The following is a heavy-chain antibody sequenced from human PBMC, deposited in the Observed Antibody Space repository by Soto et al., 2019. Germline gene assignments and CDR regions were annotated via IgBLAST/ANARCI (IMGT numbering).Heavy chain of an antibody. V-gene: IGHV3-30-3*01. D-gene: IGHD4-17*01. J-gene: IGHJ6*02. Sequence: GGSLRLSCAASGFTFSSYAMHWVRQAPGKGLEWVAVISYDGSNKYYAESVKGRFTISRDNSKNTLYLQMNSLRAEDMAVYYCAIVTSHGDYGSHSAYYYYGMDVWGQGTTVTVSS. CDR1: GFTFSSYA. CDR2: ISYDGSNK. CDR3: AIVTSHGDYGSHSAYYYYGMDV.